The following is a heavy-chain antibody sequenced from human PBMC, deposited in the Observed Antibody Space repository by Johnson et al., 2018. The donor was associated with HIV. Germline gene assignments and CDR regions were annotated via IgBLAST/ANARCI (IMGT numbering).Heavy chain of an antibody. Sequence: QVQLVESGGGVVQPGGSLRLSCAASGFTFSSYAMHWVRQAPGKGLEWVAVISYDGSNKYYADSVKGRFTISRDNSKNTLYLQMNSLRAEDTAVYYCARGDGYRRAFDIWGQGTMVTVSS. CDR2: ISYDGSNK. CDR3: ARGDGYRRAFDI. D-gene: IGHD1-1*01. V-gene: IGHV3-30-3*01. J-gene: IGHJ3*02. CDR1: GFTFSSYA.